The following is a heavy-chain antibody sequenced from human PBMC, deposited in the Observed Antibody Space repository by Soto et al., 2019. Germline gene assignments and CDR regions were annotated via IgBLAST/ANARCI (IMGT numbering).Heavy chain of an antibody. V-gene: IGHV4-59*08. CDR2: IYYSGST. D-gene: IGHD1-7*01. CDR1: GGSISSYY. Sequence: ASETLSLTCTVSGGSISSYYWSWIRQPPGKGLEWIGYIYYSGSTNYNPSLKSRVTISVDTSKNQFSLKLSSVTAADTAVYYCARQGTITGTTPDWGQGTLVTVSS. CDR3: ARQGTITGTTPD. J-gene: IGHJ4*02.